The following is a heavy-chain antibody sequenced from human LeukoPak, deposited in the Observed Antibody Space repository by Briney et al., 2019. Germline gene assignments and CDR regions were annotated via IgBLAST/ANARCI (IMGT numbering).Heavy chain of an antibody. CDR3: ARYLAVAGYFDY. D-gene: IGHD6-19*01. J-gene: IGHJ4*02. Sequence: SETLSLTCPVSGRSISSYYWSWIRQPPGKGLEWIGYIYYSGSTNYNPSLKSRVTISVDTSKNQFSLKLSSVTAADTAVYYCARYLAVAGYFDYWGQGTLVTVSS. CDR2: IYYSGST. CDR1: GRSISSYY. V-gene: IGHV4-59*01.